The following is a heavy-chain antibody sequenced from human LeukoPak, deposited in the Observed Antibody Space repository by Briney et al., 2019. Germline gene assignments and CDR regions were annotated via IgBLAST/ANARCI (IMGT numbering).Heavy chain of an antibody. Sequence: GGSLRLSCAASGFTFSSYWMSWVRQAPGKGLEWVANIYQDGNEKYYVDSARGRFTVSRDNAKKSVYLQMNSLRVEDTAVYYCARDDLVRDRYDYVDYWGQGTLVTVSS. CDR1: GFTFSSYW. D-gene: IGHD1-1*01. V-gene: IGHV3-7*01. CDR2: IYQDGNEK. CDR3: ARDDLVRDRYDYVDY. J-gene: IGHJ4*02.